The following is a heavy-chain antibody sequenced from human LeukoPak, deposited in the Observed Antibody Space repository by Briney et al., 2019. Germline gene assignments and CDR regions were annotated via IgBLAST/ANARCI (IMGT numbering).Heavy chain of an antibody. Sequence: PSETLSLTCAVYGGSFSGYYWSWIRQPPGKGLEWIGEINHSGSTNYNPSLKSRVTISVDTSKNQFSLKLSSVTAADTAVYYCAREMFKLELDYYYYMDVWGKGTTVTVSS. CDR3: AREMFKLELDYYYYMDV. CDR2: INHSGST. CDR1: GGSFSGYY. J-gene: IGHJ6*03. V-gene: IGHV4-34*01. D-gene: IGHD1-7*01.